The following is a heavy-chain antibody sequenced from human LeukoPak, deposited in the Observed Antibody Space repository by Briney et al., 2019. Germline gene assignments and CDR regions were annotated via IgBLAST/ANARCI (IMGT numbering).Heavy chain of an antibody. D-gene: IGHD3-3*01. CDR2: IKPMFGTG. CDR3: AREIFDSTSGVSQGFDY. Sequence: SVTVSRKTSGGNSNFFAINWVRQAPGQGLEWMGVIKPMFGTGSIPNIATGDYAQKFQGRLSMNADESSTTAYMELSSLRSGDTAVYFCAREIFDSTSGVSQGFDYWGQGTLVTVSS. J-gene: IGHJ4*02. V-gene: IGHV1-69*13. CDR1: GGNSNFFA.